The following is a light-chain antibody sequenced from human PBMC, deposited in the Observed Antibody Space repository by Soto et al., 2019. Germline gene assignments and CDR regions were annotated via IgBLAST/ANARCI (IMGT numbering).Light chain of an antibody. Sequence: EIALTQSPDTLSVSPGESAALSCRASQSVSSNLAWYQQKPGQAPRLLLYGASIRATGIPDRFSGSGSGTDFTLTISRLEPADFAVYYCQYYGSSSTFGQGTKVDIK. CDR2: GAS. V-gene: IGKV3-20*01. J-gene: IGKJ1*01. CDR1: QSVSSN. CDR3: QYYGSSST.